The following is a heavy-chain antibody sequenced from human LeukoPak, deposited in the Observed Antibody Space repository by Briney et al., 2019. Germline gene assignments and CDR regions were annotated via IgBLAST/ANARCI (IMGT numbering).Heavy chain of an antibody. CDR3: AKALSSSFYYFDL. CDR2: IHGGGDVT. CDR1: GFTFSSYA. V-gene: IGHV3-23*01. Sequence: GGSLRLSCAASGFTFSSYAMSWVRQAPGKGLEWVSTIHGGGDVTYYADSVKGRFTISRDNSRNTLYLQMNGLRAEDTATYYCAKALSSSFYYFDLGGRGTLVTVSS. J-gene: IGHJ2*01. D-gene: IGHD3-16*02.